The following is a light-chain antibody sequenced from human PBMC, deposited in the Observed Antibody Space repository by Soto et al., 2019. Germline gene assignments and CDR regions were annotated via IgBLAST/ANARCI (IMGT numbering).Light chain of an antibody. Sequence: ILRTPSPAPMYVSPGERATLSCRAMQSFSSYLAWYQQKPGQAPRLLIYDASNRATGIPARFSGSGPGTEFTLTISILQSEDFAVHYCQLYSTGPRWTFAQGTKV. V-gene: IGKV3D-15*03. J-gene: IGKJ1*01. CDR1: QSFSSY. CDR2: DAS. CDR3: QLYSTGPRWT.